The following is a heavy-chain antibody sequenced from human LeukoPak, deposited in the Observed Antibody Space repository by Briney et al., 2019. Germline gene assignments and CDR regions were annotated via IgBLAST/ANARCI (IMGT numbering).Heavy chain of an antibody. Sequence: PGRTLRLSCAASGFTFSSYGMSWVRQAPGKGLEWVSAISGSGGSTYYADSVKGRFTISRDNSKNTLYLQMNSLRAEDTAVYYCAEGREGELWFGELLDYYYYYYMDVWGKGTTVTISS. CDR1: GFTFSSYG. J-gene: IGHJ6*03. V-gene: IGHV3-23*01. D-gene: IGHD3-10*01. CDR2: ISGSGGST. CDR3: AEGREGELWFGELLDYYYYYYMDV.